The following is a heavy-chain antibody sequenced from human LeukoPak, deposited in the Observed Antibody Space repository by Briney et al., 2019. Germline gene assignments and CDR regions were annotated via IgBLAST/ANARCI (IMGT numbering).Heavy chain of an antibody. CDR1: GFTVSSNY. J-gene: IGHJ4*02. D-gene: IGHD1/OR15-1a*01. V-gene: IGHV3-53*01. CDR2: INSGGST. CDR3: ATELRPGMPTAGTFDY. Sequence: PGGSLRLSCAASGFTVSSNYMSWVRQPPGKGLEWVSVINSGGSTYYADSVKDRSTISRHKPKNTLYLQITRLRAEDTAVYYCATELRPGMPTAGTFDYWGQGTLVTVSS.